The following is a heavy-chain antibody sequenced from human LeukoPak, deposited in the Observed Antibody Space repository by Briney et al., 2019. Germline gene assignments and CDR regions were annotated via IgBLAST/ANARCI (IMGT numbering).Heavy chain of an antibody. CDR3: TTVDSGFGDY. CDR2: IKSKTDGGTR. D-gene: IGHD3-10*01. Sequence: GGSLRLSCAASGFTFRNAWMRWVRQARGKGGEWVGGIKSKTDGGTRDYAAAVKGRFNNSRDDSKNTLYLQMNSLKTEDTAVYYCTTVDSGFGDYWGQGTLVTVSS. V-gene: IGHV3-15*01. J-gene: IGHJ4*02. CDR1: GFTFRNAW.